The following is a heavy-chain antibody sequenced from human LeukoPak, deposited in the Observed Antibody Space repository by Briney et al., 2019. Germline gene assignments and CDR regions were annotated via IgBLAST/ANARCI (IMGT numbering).Heavy chain of an antibody. Sequence: GGSLRLSCAASGFSFNDAWMSWVRQAPGKGLEWVGRIKRKTDGGTADYAAPVKGRFSISRDDSKTSLYLQMNNLQTEDTAVYYCTTDTRRVVVPKWGQGTLVTVSS. D-gene: IGHD2-15*01. J-gene: IGHJ4*02. CDR1: GFSFNDAW. CDR2: IKRKTDGGTA. V-gene: IGHV3-15*01. CDR3: TTDTRRVVVPK.